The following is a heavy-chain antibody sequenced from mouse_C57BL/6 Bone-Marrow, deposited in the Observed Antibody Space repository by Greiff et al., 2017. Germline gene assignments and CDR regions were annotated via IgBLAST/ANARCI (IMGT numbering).Heavy chain of an antibody. CDR1: GYTFTSYW. V-gene: IGHV1-64*01. CDR3: ARSVGGSGDVFAY. J-gene: IGHJ3*01. Sequence: QVQLQQPGAELVKPGASVKLSCKASGYTFTSYWMHWVKQTPGQGLEWIGMIHPNSGSTNYNEKFKSKATLTVDKSSSTAYMQLYSRTAEDSAVYYCARSVGGSGDVFAYWGQGTLVTVSA. D-gene: IGHD3-2*02. CDR2: IHPNSGST.